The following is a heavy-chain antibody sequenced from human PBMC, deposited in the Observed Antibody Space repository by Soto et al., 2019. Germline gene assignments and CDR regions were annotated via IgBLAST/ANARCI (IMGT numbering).Heavy chain of an antibody. CDR3: ARDYYDSSAPTHGANYYYGMDV. Sequence: GGSLRLSCAASGFTFSSYSMNWVRQAPGKGLEWVSSISSSSSYIYYADSVKGRFTISRDNAKNSLYLQMNSLRAEDTAVYYCARDYYDSSAPTHGANYYYGMDVWGQGTTVTVSS. J-gene: IGHJ6*02. V-gene: IGHV3-21*01. CDR2: ISSSSSYI. CDR1: GFTFSSYS. D-gene: IGHD3-22*01.